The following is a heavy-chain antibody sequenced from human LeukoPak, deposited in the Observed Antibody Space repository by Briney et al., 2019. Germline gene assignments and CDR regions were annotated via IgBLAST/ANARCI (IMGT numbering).Heavy chain of an antibody. CDR3: AGSLDIIAVAGTTTDY. V-gene: IGHV3-30*04. CDR2: ISYDGSNK. Sequence: GGSLRLSCAASGFTFSSYAMHWVRQAPGKGLEWVAVISYDGSNKYYADSVKGRFTISRDNSKNTLYLQMNSLRAEDTAVYYCAGSLDIIAVAGTTTDYWGQGTLVTVSS. J-gene: IGHJ4*02. CDR1: GFTFSSYA. D-gene: IGHD6-19*01.